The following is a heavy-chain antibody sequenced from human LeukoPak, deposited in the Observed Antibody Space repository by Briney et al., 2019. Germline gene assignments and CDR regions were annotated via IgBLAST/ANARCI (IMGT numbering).Heavy chain of an antibody. Sequence: ASVKVSCKASGYTFTNYAMNWVRQAPGQGLEWMGWIHPSTGNPTYAQGVTGRFVFSLDTSVSTTYLQISRLKAEDTAVYYCARAYQRLGELSLPDYWGQGTLVTVSS. J-gene: IGHJ4*02. D-gene: IGHD3-16*02. CDR3: ARAYQRLGELSLPDY. CDR1: GYTFTNYA. V-gene: IGHV7-4-1*02. CDR2: IHPSTGNP.